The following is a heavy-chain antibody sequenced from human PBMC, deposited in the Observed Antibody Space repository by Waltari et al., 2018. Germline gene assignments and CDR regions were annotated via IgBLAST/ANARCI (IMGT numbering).Heavy chain of an antibody. V-gene: IGHV3-11*04. J-gene: IGHJ4*02. Sequence: QLQLQESGPGLVKPSETLSLTCTVSGGSISSSSYYWGWIRQAPGKGLEWVSYISSSSSTIYYADSVKGRFTISRDNAKNSLYLQMNSLRAEDTAVYYCARDRGTLEPNDYWGQGTLVTVSS. CDR1: GGSISSSS. CDR3: ARDRGTLEPNDY. D-gene: IGHD1-1*01. CDR2: ISSSSSTI.